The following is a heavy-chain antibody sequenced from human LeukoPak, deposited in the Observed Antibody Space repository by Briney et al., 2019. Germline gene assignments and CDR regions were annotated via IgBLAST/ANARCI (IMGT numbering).Heavy chain of an antibody. D-gene: IGHD6-19*01. V-gene: IGHV3-23*05. CDR3: AKDLGTSGWYCDY. J-gene: IGHJ4*02. Sequence: GGSLRLSCAASRFTFSSYAMSWVRQAPGKGLEWVSAISDRSTYYADSVKGRFTISRDNSKNTLHLQMNSLRVEDTAVYYCAKDLGTSGWYCDYWGQGTLVTVSS. CDR2: ISDRST. CDR1: RFTFSSYA.